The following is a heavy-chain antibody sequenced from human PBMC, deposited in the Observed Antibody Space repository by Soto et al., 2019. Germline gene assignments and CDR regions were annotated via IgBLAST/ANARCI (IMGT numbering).Heavy chain of an antibody. CDR2: ISAYNGNT. D-gene: IGHD2-2*01. CDR3: AREYCSSTSCFNGWFDP. J-gene: IGHJ5*02. CDR1: GYTFTSYG. V-gene: IGHV1-18*01. Sequence: GASVKVSCKASGYTFTSYGISWVRQAPGQGLEWMGWISAYNGNTNYAQKLQGRVTMTTDTSTSTAYMELRSLRSDDTAVYYCAREYCSSTSCFNGWFDPWGREPWSPSPQ.